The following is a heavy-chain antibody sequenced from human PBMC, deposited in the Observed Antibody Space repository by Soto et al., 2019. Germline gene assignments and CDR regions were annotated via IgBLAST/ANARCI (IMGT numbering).Heavy chain of an antibody. D-gene: IGHD3-10*01. Sequence: PGGSLRLSCAASGFTVSSTYMSWVRQAPGKGLDWVSVIYSGGNSYYAVSVQGRFTISRDNSKNTVYLQMNSLRGEDTAIYYCARLGPYGSETYSFRYNWFDPWGQGTLVTISS. J-gene: IGHJ5*02. CDR1: GFTVSSTY. CDR2: IYSGGNS. V-gene: IGHV3-53*01. CDR3: ARLGPYGSETYSFRYNWFDP.